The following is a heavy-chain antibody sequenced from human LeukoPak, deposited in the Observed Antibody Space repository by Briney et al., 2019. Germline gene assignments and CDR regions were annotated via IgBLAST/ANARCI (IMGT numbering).Heavy chain of an antibody. J-gene: IGHJ4*02. CDR1: GFTFDDYG. CDR2: INCNGGST. D-gene: IGHD4-17*01. CDR3: ASVTVTSSFDY. V-gene: IGHV3-20*04. Sequence: GGSLRLSCAASGFTFDDYGMSWVRPAPGKGLEGVSGINCNGGSTGYADSVKGRFTISRDNAKNSLYLQMNSLRAEDTAVYYCASVTVTSSFDYWGQGTLVTVSS.